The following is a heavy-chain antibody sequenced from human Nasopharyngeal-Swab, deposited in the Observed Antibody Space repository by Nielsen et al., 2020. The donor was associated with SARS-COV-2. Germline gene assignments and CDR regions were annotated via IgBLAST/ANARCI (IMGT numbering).Heavy chain of an antibody. CDR2: ISSSSSYV. CDR3: ARGVDSGSWYFPYYYYGGDV. D-gene: IGHD6-13*01. V-gene: IGHV3-21*01. CDR1: GFTFSSYS. Sequence: GESLKISCAASGFTFSSYSMNWVRQAPGKGLEWVSSISSSSSYVYYADSVKGRFTISRDNAKNSLYLQMNSLRAEDTAVYYCARGVDSGSWYFPYYYYGGDVWGRGTTVTVAS. J-gene: IGHJ6*02.